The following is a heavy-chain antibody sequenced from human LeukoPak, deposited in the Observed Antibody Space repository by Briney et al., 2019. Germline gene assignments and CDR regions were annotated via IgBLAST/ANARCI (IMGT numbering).Heavy chain of an antibody. J-gene: IGHJ4*02. CDR1: GFTFSSHA. CDR2: ISGSGGST. V-gene: IGHV3-23*01. Sequence: PGGSLRLSCAASGFTFSSHAMHWVRQAPGKGLEWVSAISGSGGSTYYADSVKGRFTISRDNSKNTLYLQMNSLRAEDTAVYYCAASSLRVRGSDYWGQGTLVTVSS. CDR3: AASSLRVRGSDY. D-gene: IGHD3-10*01.